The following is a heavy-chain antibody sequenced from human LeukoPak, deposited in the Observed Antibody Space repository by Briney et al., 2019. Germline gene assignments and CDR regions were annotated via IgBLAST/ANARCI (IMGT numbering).Heavy chain of an antibody. CDR1: GDSFSSYY. CDR2: IYYSGST. CDR3: ARVSFVYCSSTTCYTYRYMDV. D-gene: IGHD2-2*02. Sequence: SETLSLTCTVSGDSFSSYYWSWIRQPPGKGLEWIGYIYYSGSTNYNPSLKSRVTISIDTSKNQFSLNLNSVTAADTAVYYCARVSFVYCSSTTCYTYRYMDVCDKGTTVTVSS. J-gene: IGHJ6*03. V-gene: IGHV4-59*01.